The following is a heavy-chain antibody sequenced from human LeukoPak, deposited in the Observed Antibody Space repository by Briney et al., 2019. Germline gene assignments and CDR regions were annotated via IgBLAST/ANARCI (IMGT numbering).Heavy chain of an antibody. J-gene: IGHJ4*02. D-gene: IGHD3-10*01. Sequence: PGGSLRLSCAASGFTFSSYGMHWVRQAPGKGLEWVAVIWYDGSNKYYADSVKGRFTISRDNSRNTLYLQMNSLRAEDTAVYYCATEYYYGSGSYTYYFDYWGQGTLVTVSS. CDR1: GFTFSSYG. V-gene: IGHV3-33*01. CDR3: ATEYYYGSGSYTYYFDY. CDR2: IWYDGSNK.